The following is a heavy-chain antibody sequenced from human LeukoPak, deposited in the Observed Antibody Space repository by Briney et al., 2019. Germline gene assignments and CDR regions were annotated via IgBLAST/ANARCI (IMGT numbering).Heavy chain of an antibody. J-gene: IGHJ4*02. CDR3: ARGGGRDGYTFDY. Sequence: GGSLRLSCAASGFTFSSYVMHWVRQAPGKGLEWVAVIWYDGSNKYYADSVKGRFTISRDNSKNTLYLQMNSLRAEDTAVYYCARGGGRDGYTFDYWGQGTLVTVSS. CDR1: GFTFSSYV. D-gene: IGHD5-24*01. CDR2: IWYDGSNK. V-gene: IGHV3-33*01.